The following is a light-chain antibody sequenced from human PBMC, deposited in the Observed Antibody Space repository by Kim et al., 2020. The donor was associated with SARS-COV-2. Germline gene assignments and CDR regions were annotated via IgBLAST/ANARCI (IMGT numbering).Light chain of an antibody. CDR1: KLGDKY. Sequence: SYELTQPPSVSVSPGQTASITCSGDKLGDKYVFWYQQKPGQSPVLDIYQDTKRPSGIPERFSASNSGNTATLTISGTQATDEADYYCQAWDSGTAVVFGG. CDR2: QDT. J-gene: IGLJ2*01. V-gene: IGLV3-1*01. CDR3: QAWDSGTAVV.